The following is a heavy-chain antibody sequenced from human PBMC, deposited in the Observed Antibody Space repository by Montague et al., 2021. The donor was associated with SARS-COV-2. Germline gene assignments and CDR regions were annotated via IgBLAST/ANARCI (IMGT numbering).Heavy chain of an antibody. CDR2: ISSSGSTI. CDR3: ARERIVVVYYYYGMDV. Sequence: SLRLSCAASGFTFSSYEMNGVRQAPGKGLEWVSYISSSGSTINYADSVKGRFTISRDNAKNSLYLQMNSLRAEDTAVYYRARERIVVVYYYYGMDVWGQGTTVTVSS. J-gene: IGHJ6*02. D-gene: IGHD2-2*01. CDR1: GFTFSSYE. V-gene: IGHV3-48*03.